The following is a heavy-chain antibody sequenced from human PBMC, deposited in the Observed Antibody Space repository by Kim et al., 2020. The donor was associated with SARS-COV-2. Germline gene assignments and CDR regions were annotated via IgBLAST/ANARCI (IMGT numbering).Heavy chain of an antibody. CDR3: ARQGYYDILTGYYYFDY. D-gene: IGHD3-9*01. Sequence: GESLKISCKGSGYSFTSYWISWVRQMPGKGLEWMGRIDPSDSYTNYSPSFQGHVTISADKSISTAYLQWSSLKASDTAMYYCARQGYYDILTGYYYFDYWGQGTLVTVSS. V-gene: IGHV5-10-1*01. J-gene: IGHJ4*02. CDR1: GYSFTSYW. CDR2: IDPSDSYT.